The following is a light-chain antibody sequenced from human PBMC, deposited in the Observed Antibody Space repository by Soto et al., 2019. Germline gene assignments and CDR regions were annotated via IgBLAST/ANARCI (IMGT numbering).Light chain of an antibody. CDR2: GAS. V-gene: IGKV3-15*01. CDR3: QQYNDWPPWT. CDR1: QSVGSD. J-gene: IGKJ1*01. Sequence: EIGMTQSPATLSVSLGERATLACRASQSVGSDLAWYQQNPGQAPRLLIYGASTRAAGIPARFSGSGSGTDCTLTICSLQSGDFAVYYCQQYNDWPPWTFGQGTMVEIK.